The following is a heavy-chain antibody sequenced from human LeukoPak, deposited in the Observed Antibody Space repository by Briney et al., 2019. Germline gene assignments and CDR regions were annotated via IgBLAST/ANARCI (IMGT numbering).Heavy chain of an antibody. CDR1: GFTFSSSS. Sequence: GGSLRLSCAASGFTFSSSSMSWVRQAPGKGLEWVSGISGSGGSTYYADTVKGRFTISRDNSKNTLYLQINSLRAEDTAVYYCAIASAYSCSWYYFDYWGQGTLVTVSS. CDR2: ISGSGGST. V-gene: IGHV3-23*01. D-gene: IGHD6-13*01. CDR3: AIASAYSCSWYYFDY. J-gene: IGHJ4*02.